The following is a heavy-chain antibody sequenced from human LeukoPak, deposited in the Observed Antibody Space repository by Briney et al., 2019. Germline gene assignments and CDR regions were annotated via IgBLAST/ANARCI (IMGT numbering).Heavy chain of an antibody. J-gene: IGHJ6*02. V-gene: IGHV1-8*01. Sequence: GASVKVSCKASGYTFTSYDINWVRQATGQGLEWMGWMNPNSGNTGYAQKFQGRVTMTRNTSISTAYMELSSLRSEDTAVYYCARALWSRGHDYYGMDVWGQGTTVTVSS. CDR1: GYTFTSYD. D-gene: IGHD5-18*01. CDR3: ARALWSRGHDYYGMDV. CDR2: MNPNSGNT.